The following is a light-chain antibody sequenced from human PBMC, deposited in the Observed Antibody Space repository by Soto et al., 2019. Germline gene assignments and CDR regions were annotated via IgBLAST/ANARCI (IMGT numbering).Light chain of an antibody. V-gene: IGKV3-11*01. J-gene: IGKJ1*01. CDR3: QQRHSWPRT. Sequence: FVLAHSXATLSSCAGEXXXXXSXVSQYIKNSLAWYQQRXGQAPRLLIYVPSXRGNGIPARFSGSGTGTDFTLTISDVQTEDFAVYYCQQRHSWPRTFGQGTKVDIK. CDR1: QYIKNS. CDR2: VPS.